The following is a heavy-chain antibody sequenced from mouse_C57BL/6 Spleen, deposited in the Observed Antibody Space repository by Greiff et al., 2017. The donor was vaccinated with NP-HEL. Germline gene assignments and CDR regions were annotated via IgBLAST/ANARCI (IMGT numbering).Heavy chain of an antibody. J-gene: IGHJ4*01. D-gene: IGHD4-1*01. Sequence: VQLQQSGAELVRPGASVTLSCKASGYTFTDYEMHWVKQTPVHGLEWIGAIDPETGGTAYNQKFKGKAILTADKSSSTAYMERRSLTSEDSAVYYCTRRRWDVEDYAMDYWGQGTSVTVSS. CDR1: GYTFTDYE. CDR3: TRRRWDVEDYAMDY. V-gene: IGHV1-15*01. CDR2: IDPETGGT.